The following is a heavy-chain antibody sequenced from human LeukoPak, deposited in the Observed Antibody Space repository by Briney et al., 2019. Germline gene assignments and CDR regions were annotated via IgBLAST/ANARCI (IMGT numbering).Heavy chain of an antibody. V-gene: IGHV4-4*07. CDR3: ARTQRGSGSYMDS. Sequence: SEALSLTCTVSGGSISSYYWSWIRQPAGKGLEWIGRLYTSGSTNYNPSLKSRVTMSVDTSKNQFSLRLNSVTAADTAVYCCARTQRGSGSYMDSWGQGTLVTVSS. CDR1: GGSISSYY. D-gene: IGHD3-10*01. CDR2: LYTSGST. J-gene: IGHJ4*02.